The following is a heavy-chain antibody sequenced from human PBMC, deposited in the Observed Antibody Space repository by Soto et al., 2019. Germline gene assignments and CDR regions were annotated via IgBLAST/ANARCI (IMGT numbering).Heavy chain of an antibody. CDR1: GFTFANFG. Sequence: WGSLRLSCGASGFTFANFGMCWVRQGPGKGLDWVSVVSSSGRGTYYADSVKGRFTISRDNSKNKLYLQMDSLIGDDTAVYYCAKLAKSAVVVEYFDSWGQGALVTVSS. V-gene: IGHV3-23*01. CDR3: AKLAKSAVVVEYFDS. CDR2: VSSSGRGT. D-gene: IGHD6-19*01. J-gene: IGHJ4*02.